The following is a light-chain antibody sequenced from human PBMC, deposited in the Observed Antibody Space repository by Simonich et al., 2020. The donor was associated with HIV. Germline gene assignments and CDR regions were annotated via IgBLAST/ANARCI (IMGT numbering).Light chain of an antibody. J-gene: IGKJ2*01. CDR2: LGS. CDR3: MQALQTPMYT. Sequence: DIVMTQSPLSLPVTPGEPASISCRSSQSLLHSNVSNDLYWFLQKPGQSPQLLIYLGSNRASGVPDRISGRGSGTDFTLKISRVEAEDVGVHYCMQALQTPMYTFGQGTKLEIK. CDR1: QSLLHSNVSND. V-gene: IGKV2-28*01.